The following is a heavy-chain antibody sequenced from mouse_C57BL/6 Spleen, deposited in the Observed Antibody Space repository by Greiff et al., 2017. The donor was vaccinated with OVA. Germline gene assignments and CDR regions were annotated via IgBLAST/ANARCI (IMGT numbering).Heavy chain of an antibody. Sequence: QVQLQQPGAELVRPGTSVKLSCKASGYTFTSYWMHWVKQRPGQGLEWIGVIDPSDSYPNYNQKFKGKATLTVDTSSSTAYMQLSSLTSEDSAVYYCARRSPSTVVPLDYWGQGTTLTVSS. D-gene: IGHD1-1*01. J-gene: IGHJ2*01. V-gene: IGHV1-59*01. CDR3: ARRSPSTVVPLDY. CDR2: IDPSDSYP. CDR1: GYTFTSYW.